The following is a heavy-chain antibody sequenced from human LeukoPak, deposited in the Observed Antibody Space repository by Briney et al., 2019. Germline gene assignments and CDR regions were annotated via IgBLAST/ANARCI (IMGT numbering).Heavy chain of an antibody. CDR1: GYTFTDYY. CDR3: ATTVRGYDFWSGTGGY. Sequence: ASVKVSCKASGYTFTDYYMHWVQQAPGKGLEWMGRVDPEDGETIYAEKFQGRVTITADTSTDTAYMELSSLRSEDTAVYYCATTVRGYDFWSGTGGYWGQGTLVTVSS. D-gene: IGHD3-3*01. J-gene: IGHJ4*02. V-gene: IGHV1-69-2*01. CDR2: VDPEDGET.